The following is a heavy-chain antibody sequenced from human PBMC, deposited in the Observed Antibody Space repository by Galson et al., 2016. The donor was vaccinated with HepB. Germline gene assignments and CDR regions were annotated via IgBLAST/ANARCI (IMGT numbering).Heavy chain of an antibody. CDR2: INQDGSEK. J-gene: IGHJ4*02. CDR3: ARDAGYHQIDY. D-gene: IGHD3-16*02. V-gene: IGHV3-7*03. CDR1: GFMFSTCW. Sequence: SLRLSCAASGFMFSTCWMTWVRQAPGKGLEWVANINQDGSEKYHVDSVKGRFTISKDNGKNSLFLQLNSLRAEDTAVYYCARDAGYHQIDYWGQGTLVTVSS.